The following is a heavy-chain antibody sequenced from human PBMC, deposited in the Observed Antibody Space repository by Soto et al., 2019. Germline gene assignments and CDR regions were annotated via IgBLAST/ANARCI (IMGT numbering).Heavy chain of an antibody. CDR2: INWKSDI. CDR3: AISQDRGGRTTFIY. V-gene: IGHV3-9*01. Sequence: PGGSLRLSCAVSGFTFDDNAMHWVRQAPEKGLAWVSGINWKSDIGYADSVKGRFTISRDNAENSLYLQMNSLRAEDTALYYCAISQDRGGRTTFIYWGQGTQVTVS. D-gene: IGHD3-16*01. CDR1: GFTFDDNA. J-gene: IGHJ4*02.